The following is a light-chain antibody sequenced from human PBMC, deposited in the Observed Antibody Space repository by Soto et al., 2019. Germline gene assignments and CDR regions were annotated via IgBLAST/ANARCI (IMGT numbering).Light chain of an antibody. CDR1: QSVSIK. Sequence: EIVMTQSPATLSVSPGGRATLSCRASQSVSIKLAWYQQKPGQAPRLLIYDTSTRATGIPARFSGSGSGTEFTLTISSLQSEDFAVYYCQQYNNLPPIPFGQGTRPEVK. CDR3: QQYNNLPPIP. CDR2: DTS. V-gene: IGKV3-15*01. J-gene: IGKJ5*01.